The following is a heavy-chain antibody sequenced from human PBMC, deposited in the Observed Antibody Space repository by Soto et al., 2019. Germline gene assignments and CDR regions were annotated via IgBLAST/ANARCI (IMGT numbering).Heavy chain of an antibody. D-gene: IGHD2-21*02. J-gene: IGHJ4*02. Sequence: SETLSLTCTVSGDSIDNDYWSWIRQPPGRGLEWIGYIFYSGSTNYNPSLKSRVTMSVDRSKNHFSLKLTSVTAADTAVYYCVTGGDGYRFDYWGQGTLVTVSS. CDR3: VTGGDGYRFDY. V-gene: IGHV4-59*01. CDR2: IFYSGST. CDR1: GDSIDNDY.